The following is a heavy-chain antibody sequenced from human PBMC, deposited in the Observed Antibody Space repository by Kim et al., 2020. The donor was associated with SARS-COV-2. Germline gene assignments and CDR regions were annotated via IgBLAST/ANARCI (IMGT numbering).Heavy chain of an antibody. J-gene: IGHJ4*02. D-gene: IGHD4-17*01. V-gene: IGHV3-21*01. CDR3: ARGRRSTTVTLYFDY. Sequence: DSVKGRVTITRDNAKNSPYLQMNSLRSEDTAVYYCARGRRSTTVTLYFDYWGQGTLVTVSS.